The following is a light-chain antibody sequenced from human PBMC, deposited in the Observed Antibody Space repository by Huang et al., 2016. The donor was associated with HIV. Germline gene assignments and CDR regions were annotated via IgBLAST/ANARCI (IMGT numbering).Light chain of an antibody. Sequence: DMVMTQSPGTLSVPPGERATLSCRASQSVKKNLAWYQQKPGQAPRLLISGVSTRDTGVPARFSGNGSETEFTLTITSVQSEDSAVYYCQQYNNWPPYDFGQGTKLEIK. J-gene: IGKJ2*01. CDR3: QQYNNWPPYD. CDR2: GVS. V-gene: IGKV3-15*01. CDR1: QSVKKN.